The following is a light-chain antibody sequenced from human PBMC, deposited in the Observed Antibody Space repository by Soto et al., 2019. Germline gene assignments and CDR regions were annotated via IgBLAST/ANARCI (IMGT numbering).Light chain of an antibody. Sequence: DLQMTQSPSSLSASVGDRVTITCRASQSISNYLNWYQQKPGKAPKLLIYAPSNLQSGVPSRFSGSGSGTDFTLTISSLQPEDFAAYYCQQSYSTPRTFGQGTKVEIK. V-gene: IGKV1-39*01. CDR2: APS. CDR1: QSISNY. CDR3: QQSYSTPRT. J-gene: IGKJ1*01.